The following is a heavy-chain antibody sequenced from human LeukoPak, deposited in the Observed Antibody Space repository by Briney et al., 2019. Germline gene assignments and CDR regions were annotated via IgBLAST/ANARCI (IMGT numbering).Heavy chain of an antibody. D-gene: IGHD6-6*01. CDR3: ARDLGGSSSH. J-gene: IGHJ4*02. Sequence: GRSLRLSCAASAFTFSTYGISWVRHAPGKGLEWVATIKTDGSEKYYVDSVKGRFTISRDNAKNSLYLQMNSLRAEDTALYYCARDLGGSSSHWGQGTLVTVSS. CDR2: IKTDGSEK. V-gene: IGHV3-7*05. CDR1: AFTFSTYG.